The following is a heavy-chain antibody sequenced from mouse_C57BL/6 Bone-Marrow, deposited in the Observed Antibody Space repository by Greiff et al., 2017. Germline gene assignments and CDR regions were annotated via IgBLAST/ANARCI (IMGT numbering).Heavy chain of an antibody. CDR3: ASRIAAVAPWYIDV. CDR1: GYAFSSSW. CDR2: IYPGDGDT. V-gene: IGHV1-82*01. J-gene: IGHJ1*03. D-gene: IGHD1-1*01. Sequence: VQLQESGPELVKPGASVKISCKASGYAFSSSWMNWVKQRPGKGLEWIGRIYPGDGDTNYNGKFKGKATLTADKSSRTAYMQLSSLTSEDSAVYFCASRIAAVAPWYIDVWGTGTPVTVSS.